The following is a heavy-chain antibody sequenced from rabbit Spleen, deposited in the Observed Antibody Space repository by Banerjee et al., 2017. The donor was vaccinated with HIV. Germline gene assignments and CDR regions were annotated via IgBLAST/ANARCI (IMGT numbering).Heavy chain of an antibody. J-gene: IGHJ4*01. CDR3: ARDGDDAGYDFTL. CDR2: IDPVFGIT. CDR1: GFTLSSYY. V-gene: IGHV1S7*01. D-gene: IGHD3-1*01. Sequence: QLKESGGGLVQPGGSLKLSCKASGFTLSSYYMNWVRQAPGKGLEWIGYIDPVFGITYYASWVNGRFSISRENAQNTVFLQMTSLTAADTATYFCARDGDDAGYDFTLWGPGTLVTVS.